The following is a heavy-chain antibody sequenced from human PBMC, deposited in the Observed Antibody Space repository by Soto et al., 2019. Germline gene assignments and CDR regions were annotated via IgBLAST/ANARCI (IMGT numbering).Heavy chain of an antibody. CDR3: VRDGYCISTTCYFLPDV. D-gene: IGHD2-2*03. CDR1: GFSISRFG. Sequence: EVQLVESGGGLVQPWGSLRLSCAASGFSISRFGMNWVRQAPGKGLEWVSYISSSSSTIYYADSVKGRFTISRDNAKNSLYLQMNSLRDEDTAVYYCVRDGYCISTTCYFLPDVWGQGTSVTVSS. V-gene: IGHV3-48*02. CDR2: ISSSSSTI. J-gene: IGHJ6*02.